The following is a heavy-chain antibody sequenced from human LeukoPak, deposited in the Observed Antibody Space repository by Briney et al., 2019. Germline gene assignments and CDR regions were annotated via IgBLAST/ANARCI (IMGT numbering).Heavy chain of an antibody. J-gene: IGHJ6*02. CDR1: GGSISSSSYY. CDR2: IYYSGST. V-gene: IGHV4-39*07. Sequence: SETLSLTCTVSGGSISSSSYYWGWIRQPPGKGLEWIGSIYYSGSTYYNPSLKSRVTISVDTSKNQFSLKLSSVTAADTAVYYCARPTGRSGLDYYYYGMDVWGQGTTVTVSS. CDR3: ARPTGRSGLDYYYYGMDV.